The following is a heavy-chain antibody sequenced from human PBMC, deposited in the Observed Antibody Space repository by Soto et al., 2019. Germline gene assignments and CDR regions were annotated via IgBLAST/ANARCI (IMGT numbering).Heavy chain of an antibody. CDR1: GFTFSSYA. CDR3: AKSRIQGWTKGLYDH. CDR2: ISESGDST. Sequence: VSLRLSCAASGFTFSSYAMSWVRQAPGKGLEWVSSISESGDSTSYAESVRGRFTISRDDSKNTLYLQMNSLRAEDTAVYSCAKSRIQGWTKGLYDHWGQGTLVTVSS. V-gene: IGHV3-23*01. D-gene: IGHD5-18*01. J-gene: IGHJ4*02.